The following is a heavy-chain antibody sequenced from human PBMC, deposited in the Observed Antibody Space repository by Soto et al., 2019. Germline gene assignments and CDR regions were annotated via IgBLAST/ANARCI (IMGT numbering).Heavy chain of an antibody. Sequence: SETLSLTCTVSGGSISSYYWSWIRQPPGKGLEWIGYIYYSGSTYYNPSLKSRVTISVDTSKNQFSLKLSSVTAADTAVYYCAKNKYNSGGPSAYWGKGTLVTVSS. CDR2: IYYSGST. V-gene: IGHV4-59*04. CDR1: GGSISSYY. D-gene: IGHD2-15*01. CDR3: AKNKYNSGGPSAY. J-gene: IGHJ4*02.